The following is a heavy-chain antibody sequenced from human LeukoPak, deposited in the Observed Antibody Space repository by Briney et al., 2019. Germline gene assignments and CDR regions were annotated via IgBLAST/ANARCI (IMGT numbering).Heavy chain of an antibody. D-gene: IGHD2-2*01. J-gene: IGHJ4*02. CDR2: IYPGDSDT. Sequence: GESLKISCKGSGYSFTSYWIGWVRQMPGKGLEWMGIIYPGDSDTRYSPSFQGQVTISADKSISTAYLQWSSLKPSDTAMYYCARQLLVVVPAATTSYFDYWGQGTLVTVSS. V-gene: IGHV5-51*01. CDR3: ARQLLVVVPAATTSYFDY. CDR1: GYSFTSYW.